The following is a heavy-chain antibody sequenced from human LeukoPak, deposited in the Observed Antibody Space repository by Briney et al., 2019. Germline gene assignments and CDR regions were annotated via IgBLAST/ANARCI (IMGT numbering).Heavy chain of an antibody. Sequence: ASVKVSCKASGYTFTSYGISWVRQAPGQGLEWMGWISTYNGNTNYAQTLQGRVTMTTDTSTSTAYMELRSLRSDDTAVYYCAILWFGELTLDYWGQGTLVTVSS. V-gene: IGHV1-18*01. CDR3: AILWFGELTLDY. CDR1: GYTFTSYG. J-gene: IGHJ4*02. D-gene: IGHD3-10*01. CDR2: ISTYNGNT.